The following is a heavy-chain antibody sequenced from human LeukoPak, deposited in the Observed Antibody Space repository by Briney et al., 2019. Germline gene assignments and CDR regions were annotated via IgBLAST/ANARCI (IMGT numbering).Heavy chain of an antibody. V-gene: IGHV4-59*01. Sequence: PSETLSLXCTVSGDSITNYFWSWLRQPPGKGLEWLGYIYYTGNTNYKPSLKSRVTISVDTSTNQFSLRLRSVTAADTAVHYCARGRVAYSAYYFDYWGRGTLVTVSS. CDR2: IYYTGNT. J-gene: IGHJ4*02. D-gene: IGHD2-15*01. CDR3: ARGRVAYSAYYFDY. CDR1: GDSITNYF.